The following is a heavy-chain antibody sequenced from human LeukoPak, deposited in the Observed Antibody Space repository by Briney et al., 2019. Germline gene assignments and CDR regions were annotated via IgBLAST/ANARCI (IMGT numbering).Heavy chain of an antibody. V-gene: IGHV3-21*01. J-gene: IGHJ4*02. CDR2: ISGSSSYI. Sequence: GGSLRLSCAASGFTFSSYSMNWVRQAPGKGLEWVSSISGSSSYIYYADSVKGRFTISRDNAKNSLYLQMNSLRAEDTAVYYCARDGGISGWYGSYFDYWGQGTLVTVSS. CDR3: ARDGGISGWYGSYFDY. CDR1: GFTFSSYS. D-gene: IGHD6-19*01.